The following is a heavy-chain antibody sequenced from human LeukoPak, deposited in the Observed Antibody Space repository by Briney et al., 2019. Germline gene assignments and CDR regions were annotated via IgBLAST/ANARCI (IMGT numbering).Heavy chain of an antibody. Sequence: ASVKVSCKASGYTFTDYYLHWVRQAPGQGLTWMGWINPNSGGTNYARKFQGGFTMTRDTSISTAYMELSSLRSDDTVVYYCARDAGSSGWTRFDYWGQGTLVTVSS. V-gene: IGHV1-2*02. J-gene: IGHJ4*02. CDR1: GYTFTDYY. CDR3: ARDAGSSGWTRFDY. D-gene: IGHD6-19*01. CDR2: INPNSGGT.